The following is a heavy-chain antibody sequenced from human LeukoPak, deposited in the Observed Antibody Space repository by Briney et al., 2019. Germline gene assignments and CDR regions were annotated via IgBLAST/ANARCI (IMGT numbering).Heavy chain of an antibody. CDR2: IKQDGSEK. CDR1: GFTLSSYW. J-gene: IGHJ4*02. D-gene: IGHD6-13*01. Sequence: GGSLRLSCAASGFTLSSYWMSWVRQAPGKGLEWVANIKQDGSEKYYVDSVKGRFTIYRDNAKNTLYLQMNSLRAEDTAVYYCARGYSSSWPPSPGFDYWGQGTLVTVSS. CDR3: ARGYSSSWPPSPGFDY. V-gene: IGHV3-7*03.